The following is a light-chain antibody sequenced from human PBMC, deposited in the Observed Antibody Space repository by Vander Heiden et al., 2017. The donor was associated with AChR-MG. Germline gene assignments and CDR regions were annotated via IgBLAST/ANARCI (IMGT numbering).Light chain of an antibody. V-gene: IGKV3-11*01. J-gene: IGKJ4*01. CDR3: QHRYISPLS. Sequence: VLTQSPATLSLFPGERANLSCRASQTFNNYLAWYQQKPGHAPRLLIYDTSNRATGIPARFSGSGSETDFTLAISSLEPEDFAVYYCQHRYISPLSFGGGTKV. CDR2: DTS. CDR1: QTFNNY.